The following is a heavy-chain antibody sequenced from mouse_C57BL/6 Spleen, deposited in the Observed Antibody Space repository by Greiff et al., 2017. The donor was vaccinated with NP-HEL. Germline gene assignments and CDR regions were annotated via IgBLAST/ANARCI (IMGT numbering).Heavy chain of an antibody. D-gene: IGHD1-1*01. V-gene: IGHV5-6*01. Sequence: EVHLVESGGDLVKPGGSLKLSCAASGFTFSSYGMSWVRQTPDKRLEWVATISSGGSYTYYPDSVKGRFTISRDNAKNTLYLQMSSLKSEDTAMYYCARQHYGSSYDYWGQGTTLTVSS. J-gene: IGHJ2*01. CDR3: ARQHYGSSYDY. CDR2: ISSGGSYT. CDR1: GFTFSSYG.